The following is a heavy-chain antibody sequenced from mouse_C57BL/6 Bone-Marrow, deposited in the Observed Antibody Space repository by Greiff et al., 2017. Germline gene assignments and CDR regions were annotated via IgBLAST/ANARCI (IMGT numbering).Heavy chain of an antibody. Sequence: QVQLQQPGAELVMPGASVKLSCKASGYTFTSYWMHWVKQRPGQGLEWIGEIDPSDSYTNYNQKFKGKSTLTVDKSSSTAYMQLSSLTSEDSAVYYCARDGYYSYYFDYWGKGTTLTVSS. V-gene: IGHV1-69*01. J-gene: IGHJ2*01. CDR3: ARDGYYSYYFDY. CDR1: GYTFTSYW. D-gene: IGHD2-3*01. CDR2: IDPSDSYT.